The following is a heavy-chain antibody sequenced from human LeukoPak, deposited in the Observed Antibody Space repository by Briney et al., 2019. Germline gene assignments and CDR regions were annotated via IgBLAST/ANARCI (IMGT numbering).Heavy chain of an antibody. CDR2: IKQDGSDK. J-gene: IGHJ6*02. CDR3: AKYLTARGPPYALDV. D-gene: IGHD1-14*01. CDR1: GFTFSNSW. V-gene: IGHV3-7*05. Sequence: GGSLRLSCGASGFTFSNSWMSWVRHAPGKGLEWVANIKQDGSDKYYVDSVKGRFTISRDNAKNSLYLQMNSLRAEDTAVYYCAKYLTARGPPYALDVWGQGTTVTVSS.